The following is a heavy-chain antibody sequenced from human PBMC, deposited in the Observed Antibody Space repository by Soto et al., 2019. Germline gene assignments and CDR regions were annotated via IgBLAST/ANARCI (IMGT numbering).Heavy chain of an antibody. J-gene: IGHJ6*03. CDR3: AKAKTPYQLPGYHYYMDV. CDR2: ISGSGGST. Sequence: GGSLSLSCAASGFTFSSYAMSWVRQAPGKGLERVSAISGSGGSTYYADSVKGRFTISRDNSKNTLYLQMNSLRAEDTAVYYCAKAKTPYQLPGYHYYMDVWGKGTTVTVSS. V-gene: IGHV3-23*01. D-gene: IGHD2-2*01. CDR1: GFTFSSYA.